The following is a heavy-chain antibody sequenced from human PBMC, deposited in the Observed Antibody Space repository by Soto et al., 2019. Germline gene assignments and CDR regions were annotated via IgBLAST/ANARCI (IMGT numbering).Heavy chain of an antibody. CDR1: GFIFSSFG. Sequence: QVQLVESGGGVVQPGRSLRLSCAASGFIFSSFGMHWVRQAPGKGLEWAALISYDGSKTYYADSVKGRFAISRDNSKNTLSLQMNSLRAEDTAVYYCAKLSRGYCSGGSCFPSDYWGQGTLVTVSS. J-gene: IGHJ4*02. CDR3: AKLSRGYCSGGSCFPSDY. D-gene: IGHD2-15*01. V-gene: IGHV3-30*18. CDR2: ISYDGSKT.